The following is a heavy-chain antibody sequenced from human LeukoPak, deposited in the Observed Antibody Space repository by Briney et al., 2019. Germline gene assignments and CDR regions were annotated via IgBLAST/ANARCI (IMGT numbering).Heavy chain of an antibody. CDR1: GGSFSGYY. V-gene: IGHV4-34*01. CDR2: INHSGST. CDR3: AGYVDTAMVSGYYMDV. Sequence: MPSETLSLTCAVYGGSFSGYYWSWIRQPPGKGLEWIGEINHSGSTNYNPSLKSRVTISVDTSKNQFSLKLSSVTAADTAVYYCAGYVDTAMVSGYYMDVWGKGTTVTVSS. D-gene: IGHD5-18*01. J-gene: IGHJ6*03.